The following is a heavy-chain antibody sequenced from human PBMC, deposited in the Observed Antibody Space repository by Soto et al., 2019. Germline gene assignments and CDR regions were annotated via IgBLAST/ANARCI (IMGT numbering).Heavy chain of an antibody. J-gene: IGHJ6*02. D-gene: IGHD4-17*01. CDR2: ISYTGSA. CDR1: GGSINYSY. CDR3: ARVNYGDYYYGMDV. V-gene: IGHV4-59*01. Sequence: KASETLSLTCTVSGGSINYSYWTWIWQPPGKGLEWIGYISYTGSANYNASLKSRLTISVDTSKSQFSLKLSSVTAADTALYYCARVNYGDYYYGMDVWGQGTTVTVSS.